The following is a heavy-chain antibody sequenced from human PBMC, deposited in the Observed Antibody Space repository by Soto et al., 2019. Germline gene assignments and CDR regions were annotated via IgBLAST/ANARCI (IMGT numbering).Heavy chain of an antibody. CDR2: IYSSATT. Sequence: QVQLQESGPGLVKPSQTLSLTCTVSGGSISTGGYYWSWIRQHPGKGLEWIGYIYSSATTYYNPSLKSPVTISVDTSKNPFSLKLSSVTVADTAVYYCARDPAPWGQGALVTVSS. CDR3: ARDPAP. V-gene: IGHV4-31*01. J-gene: IGHJ5*02. CDR1: GGSISTGGYY.